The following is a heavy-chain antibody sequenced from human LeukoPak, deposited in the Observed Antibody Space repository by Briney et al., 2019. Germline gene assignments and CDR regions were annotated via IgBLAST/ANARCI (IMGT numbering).Heavy chain of an antibody. Sequence: SETLSLTCTVSGGSISSYYRSWIRQPPGKGLEWIGYIYYSGSTNYNPSLKSRVTISVDTSKNQFSLKLSSVTAADTAVYYCARGDGYNLNFDYWGQGTLVTVSS. D-gene: IGHD5-12*01. J-gene: IGHJ4*02. CDR1: GGSISSYY. CDR2: IYYSGST. V-gene: IGHV4-59*08. CDR3: ARGDGYNLNFDY.